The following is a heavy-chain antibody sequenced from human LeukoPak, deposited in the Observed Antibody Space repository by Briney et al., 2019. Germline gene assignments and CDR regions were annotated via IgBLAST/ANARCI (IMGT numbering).Heavy chain of an antibody. CDR1: GGSISSYY. J-gene: IGHJ1*01. CDR2: MYYSGST. V-gene: IGHV4-59*12. D-gene: IGHD3-3*01. CDR3: ARDRSGYFQN. Sequence: SETLSLTCTVSGGSISSYYWSWIRQPPGKGLEWIGYMYYSGSTDYNPSLKSRVIISVDTSKNQLSLELSSVTAADTAVYYCARDRSGYFQNWGQGTLVTVSS.